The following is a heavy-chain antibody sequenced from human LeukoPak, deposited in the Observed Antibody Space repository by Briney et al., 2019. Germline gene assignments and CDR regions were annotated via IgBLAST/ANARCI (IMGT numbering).Heavy chain of an antibody. D-gene: IGHD4-11*01. J-gene: IGHJ4*02. CDR2: VSGSGGST. V-gene: IGHV3-23*01. CDR1: GFTFSSYG. Sequence: GGTLRLSCAASGFTFSSYGMSWVRQAPGKGLEWVSAVSGSGGSTYYADSVRGRFTISRDNSKNTLYLQMNSLRAEDTAVYYCAKDHGQYYFDYWGQGTLVTVSS. CDR3: AKDHGQYYFDY.